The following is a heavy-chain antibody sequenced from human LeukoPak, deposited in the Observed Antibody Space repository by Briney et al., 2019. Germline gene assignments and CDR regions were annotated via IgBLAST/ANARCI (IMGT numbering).Heavy chain of an antibody. V-gene: IGHV4-34*01. CDR1: GGSFSGYY. J-gene: IGHJ3*02. CDR3: ARGKSSAAMGPFDI. CDR2: INHSGST. Sequence: SGTLSLTCAVYGGSFSGYYWSWIRQPPGKGLEWIGEINHSGSTNYNPSLKSRVTISVDTSKNQFSLKLSSVTAADTAVYYCARGKSSAAMGPFDIWGQGTMVTVSS. D-gene: IGHD2-2*01.